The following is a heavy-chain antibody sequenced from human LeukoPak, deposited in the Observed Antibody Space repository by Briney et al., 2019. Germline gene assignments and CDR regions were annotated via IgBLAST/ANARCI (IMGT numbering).Heavy chain of an antibody. D-gene: IGHD6-13*01. CDR2: IRSDGGNK. Sequence: GGSLRLSCAASGFTFSSYGMHWVRQAPGKGLEWVAFIRSDGGNKYYADSVKGRFTLSRDNSQNTMYLQMNSLRAEDTAVYFCAKIPPLDRRAAAGPGHYFDYWGQGTLVTVSS. V-gene: IGHV3-30*02. J-gene: IGHJ4*02. CDR1: GFTFSSYG. CDR3: AKIPPLDRRAAAGPGHYFDY.